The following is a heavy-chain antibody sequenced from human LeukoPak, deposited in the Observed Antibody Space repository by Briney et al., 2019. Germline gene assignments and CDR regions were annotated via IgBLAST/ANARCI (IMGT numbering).Heavy chain of an antibody. D-gene: IGHD3-22*01. CDR1: GFTFSNYW. CDR2: ISSSGSTT. J-gene: IGHJ4*02. Sequence: PGGSLRLSCAASGFTFSNYWMSWVRQAPGKGLEWVSYISSSGSTTYYTDSVKGRFTISRDNAKNSLHLQMNSLKTEDTAVYYCTTPYYYDSSGYYRRLVYWGQGTLVTVSS. V-gene: IGHV3-48*04. CDR3: TTPYYYDSSGYYRRLVY.